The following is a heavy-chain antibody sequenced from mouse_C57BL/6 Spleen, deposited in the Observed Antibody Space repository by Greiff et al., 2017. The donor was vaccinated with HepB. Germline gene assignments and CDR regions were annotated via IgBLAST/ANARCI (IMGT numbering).Heavy chain of an antibody. V-gene: IGHV1-82*01. CDR1: GYAFSSSW. CDR3: ARERGRRQLRLQDAMDY. D-gene: IGHD3-2*02. J-gene: IGHJ4*01. Sequence: QVQLQQSGPELVKPGASVKISCKASGYAFSSSWMNWVKQRPGKGLEWIGRIYPGDGDTNYNGKFKGKATLTADKASSTAYMQLSSLTSEDSAVYYCARERGRRQLRLQDAMDYWGQGTSVTVSS. CDR2: IYPGDGDT.